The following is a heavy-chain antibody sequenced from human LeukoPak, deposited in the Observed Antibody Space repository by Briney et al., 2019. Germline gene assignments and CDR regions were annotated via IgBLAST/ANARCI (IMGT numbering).Heavy chain of an antibody. CDR3: ARDLGHTGYDLYDY. Sequence: GGSLRLSCAVSGINFRGYWMAWVRQAPGKGLEWVANMKQDGSEKYYVDSVKGRFTISRDNAKNSLHLEMNSLRVEDTAVYYCARDLGHTGYDLYDYWGQGTLVTVSS. CDR2: MKQDGSEK. J-gene: IGHJ4*02. CDR1: GINFRGYW. D-gene: IGHD5-12*01. V-gene: IGHV3-7*01.